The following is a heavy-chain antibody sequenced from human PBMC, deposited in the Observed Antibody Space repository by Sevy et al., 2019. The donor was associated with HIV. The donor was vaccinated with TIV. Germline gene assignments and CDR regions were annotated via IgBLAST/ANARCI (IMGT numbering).Heavy chain of an antibody. V-gene: IGHV3-7*01. CDR3: ARARNYDILTGQNYYYYMDV. Sequence: GGSLRLSCAASGFTFTNYYMSWVRQAPGKGLEWVANIDQDGGEKYYVDSVKGRFTISRDNARNSLFLQMNSLRAEDTAVYYCARARNYDILTGQNYYYYMDVWGKGTTVTVSS. CDR2: IDQDGGEK. J-gene: IGHJ6*03. CDR1: GFTFTNYY. D-gene: IGHD3-9*01.